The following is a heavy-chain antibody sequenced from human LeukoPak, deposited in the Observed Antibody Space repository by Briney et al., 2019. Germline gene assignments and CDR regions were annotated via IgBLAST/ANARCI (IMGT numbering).Heavy chain of an antibody. V-gene: IGHV4-59*01. CDR1: DGSISSYY. Sequence: SETLSLTCTVSDGSISSYYWSWIRQPPGKGLEWIGYIYYSGSTNYNPFLKSRVTISEDTSKNQFSLKLSSVTAADTAVYFCARSAKGDLLFDYWGQGTLVTVSS. CDR2: IYYSGST. D-gene: IGHD3-10*01. CDR3: ARSAKGDLLFDY. J-gene: IGHJ4*02.